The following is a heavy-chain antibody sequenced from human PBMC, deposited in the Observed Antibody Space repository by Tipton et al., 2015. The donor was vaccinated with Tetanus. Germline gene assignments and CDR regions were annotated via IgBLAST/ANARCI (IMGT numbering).Heavy chain of an antibody. J-gene: IGHJ6*02. CDR1: GGSITNGGYY. CDR2: ISYTGTT. Sequence: TLSLTCTVSGGSITNGGYYWSWIRQHPGKGLDWIGYISYTGTTNYNPSLKSRVTISTDKSKNQVSLRLNSVTAADTAVYFCARTPDYYYGMDVWGQGTTVTVSS. CDR3: ARTPDYYYGMDV. V-gene: IGHV4-31*03.